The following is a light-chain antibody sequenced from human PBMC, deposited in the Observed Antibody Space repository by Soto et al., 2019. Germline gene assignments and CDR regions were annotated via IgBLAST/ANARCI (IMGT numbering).Light chain of an antibody. V-gene: IGKV3-11*01. CDR2: GAS. J-gene: IGKJ4*01. Sequence: EIVLTQSPGTLSVSPGGRATLSCRASQSISSNLAWYRQKPGQAPRLLIYGASTRATDIPARFSGSGSGTDFTLTISSLEPEDIAVYYCQQRSNWRVTFGGGTKVDIK. CDR1: QSISSN. CDR3: QQRSNWRVT.